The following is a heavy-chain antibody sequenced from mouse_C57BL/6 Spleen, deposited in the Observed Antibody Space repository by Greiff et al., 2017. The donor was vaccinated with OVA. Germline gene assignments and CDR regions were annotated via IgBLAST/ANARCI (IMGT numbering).Heavy chain of an antibody. J-gene: IGHJ2*01. CDR1: GFTFSSYA. V-gene: IGHV5-4*03. D-gene: IGHD1-1*01. Sequence: EVKLVESGGGLVKPGGSLKLSCAASGFTFSSYAMSWVRQTPEKRPEWVATISDGGSYTYYPDNVKGRFTISRDNAKNNLYLHMSHLKSEDTAMYYCARGGFDYYGSSYHYFDYWGQGTTLTLSS. CDR2: ISDGGSYT. CDR3: ARGGFDYYGSSYHYFDY.